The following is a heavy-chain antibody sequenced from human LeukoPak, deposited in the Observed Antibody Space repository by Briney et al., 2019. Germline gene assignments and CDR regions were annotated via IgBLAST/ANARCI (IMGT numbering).Heavy chain of an antibody. J-gene: IGHJ4*02. CDR2: ISSSSSYI. D-gene: IGHD5-18*01. CDR1: GFTFSSYA. CDR3: ARDRGYSYGYPVY. V-gene: IGHV3-21*01. Sequence: PGGSLRLSCAASGFTFSSYAMSWVRQAPGKGLEWVSSISSSSSYIYYADSVKGRFTISRDNAKNSLYLQMNSLRAEDTAVYYCARDRGYSYGYPVYWGQGTLVTVSS.